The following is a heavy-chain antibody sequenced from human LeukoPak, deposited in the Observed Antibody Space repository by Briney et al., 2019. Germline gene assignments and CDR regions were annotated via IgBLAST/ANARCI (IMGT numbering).Heavy chain of an antibody. Sequence: GGSLRLSCAASGFTFSTYVMSWVRQAPGKGLDWVSGISGSGDNTYYEDSVKGGFTVSRDKSKNTLYLQMNSLRAEDTAIYYCAKGSGYDTDFDYWGKGTLVTVSS. CDR3: AKGSGYDTDFDY. CDR2: ISGSGDNT. CDR1: GFTFSTYV. D-gene: IGHD3-9*01. J-gene: IGHJ4*02. V-gene: IGHV3-23*01.